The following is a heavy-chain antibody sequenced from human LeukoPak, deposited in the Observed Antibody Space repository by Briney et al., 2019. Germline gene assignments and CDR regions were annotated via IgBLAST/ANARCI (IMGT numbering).Heavy chain of an antibody. CDR3: ARHVYGHGLDY. J-gene: IGHJ4*02. V-gene: IGHV4-59*08. Sequence: SETLSLTCTVSGASISSYYWSWIRQPPGKGLEWIGNNYYSGIIKCNPSLKSRVTISLDTSKNQFSLELTSVTAADTAVYYCARHVYGHGLDYWRWATLVTVSS. CDR2: NYYSGII. CDR1: GASISSYY. D-gene: IGHD2-8*01.